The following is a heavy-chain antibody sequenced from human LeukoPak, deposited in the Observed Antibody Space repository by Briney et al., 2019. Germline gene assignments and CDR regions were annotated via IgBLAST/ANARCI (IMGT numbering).Heavy chain of an antibody. CDR3: ARDGEMATTYDY. CDR1: GFTFNRFY. D-gene: IGHD5-24*01. Sequence: GGSLRLSCSASGFTFNRFYLHWVRQAPGKGLEFVSHISSNGATIYYADSVKGRFTISRDSAKNSLYLQMNSLRAEDTAVYYCARDGEMATTYDYWGQGTLVTVSS. V-gene: IGHV3-64*04. CDR2: ISSNGATI. J-gene: IGHJ4*02.